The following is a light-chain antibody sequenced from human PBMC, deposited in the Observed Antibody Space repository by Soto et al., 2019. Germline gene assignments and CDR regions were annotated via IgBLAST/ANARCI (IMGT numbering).Light chain of an antibody. V-gene: IGKV3-11*01. CDR2: DAS. J-gene: IGKJ2*01. CDR1: QSVSSY. CDR3: QQRTDWVYT. Sequence: EIVLTQSPATLSLSPGERATLSCRASQSVSSYLAWYQQKPGQAPRVLIYDASHRATGIPDRFSGSGSGTDFTLSISSLEPEDFGVYYCQQRTDWVYTFGQGTKLEI.